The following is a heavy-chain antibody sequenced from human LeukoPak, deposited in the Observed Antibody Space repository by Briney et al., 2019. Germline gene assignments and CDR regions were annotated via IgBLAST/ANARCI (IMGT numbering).Heavy chain of an antibody. CDR1: GFTFDDYA. Sequence: GGSLRLSCAASGFTFDDYAMHWVRQAPGKGLEWVSGISWNSDSIGYADSVKGRFTISRDNAKNSLYLQMNSLRAEDTALYYCAKSSSWVDYMDVWGKGTTVTISS. V-gene: IGHV3-9*01. J-gene: IGHJ6*03. D-gene: IGHD6-13*01. CDR3: AKSSSWVDYMDV. CDR2: ISWNSDSI.